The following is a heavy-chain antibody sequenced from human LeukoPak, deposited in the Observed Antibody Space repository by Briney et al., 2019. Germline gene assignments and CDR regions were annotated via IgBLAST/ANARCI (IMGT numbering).Heavy chain of an antibody. Sequence: SETLSLTCAVYGGSFSGYYWSWIRQPPGEGLEWIGEINHSGSTNYNPSLKSRVTISVDTSKNQFSLKLSSVTAADTAVYYCARPSMGYWGQGTLVTVSS. CDR1: GGSFSGYY. J-gene: IGHJ4*02. D-gene: IGHD6-6*01. CDR2: INHSGST. CDR3: ARPSMGY. V-gene: IGHV4-34*01.